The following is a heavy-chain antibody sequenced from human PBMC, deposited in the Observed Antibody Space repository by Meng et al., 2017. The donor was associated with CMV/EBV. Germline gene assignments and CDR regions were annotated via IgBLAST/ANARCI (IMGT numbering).Heavy chain of an antibody. J-gene: IGHJ5*02. V-gene: IGHV2-5*02. CDR1: GFSLSTCGVG. Sequence: QLTLKESGPTLVHPQPTLPLTCTFPGFSLSTCGVGVGWFRQPPGKALEWLALIYWDDDKRYSPSLKSRLNITKDTSKHQVVLTMTNMDPVDTATYYCAHKGRRMAAAGINWFDPWGQGTLVTVSS. CDR2: IYWDDDK. CDR3: AHKGRRMAAAGINWFDP. D-gene: IGHD6-13*01.